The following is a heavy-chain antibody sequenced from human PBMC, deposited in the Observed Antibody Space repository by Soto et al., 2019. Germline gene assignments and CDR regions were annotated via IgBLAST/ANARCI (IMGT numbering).Heavy chain of an antibody. V-gene: IGHV3-30-3*01. CDR1: GFTFSSYA. CDR2: ISYDGSNK. Sequence: GGSLRLSCAASGFTFSSYAMHWVRQAPGKGLEWVAVISYDGSNKYYADSVKGRFTISRDNSKNTLYLQMNSLRAEDTAVYYCARDRPHSSSWHRGAFDPWGQGTLVTVSS. CDR3: ARDRPHSSSWHRGAFDP. D-gene: IGHD6-13*01. J-gene: IGHJ5*02.